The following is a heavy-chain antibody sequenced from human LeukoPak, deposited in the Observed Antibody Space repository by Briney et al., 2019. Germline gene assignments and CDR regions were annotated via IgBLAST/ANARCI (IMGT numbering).Heavy chain of an antibody. D-gene: IGHD2-2*01. CDR1: GFTFSSYA. J-gene: IGHJ4*02. Sequence: GGSLRLSCAASGFTFSSYAMGWVRQAPGKGLEWVSAISGSGGSTYYADSVKGRFTISRDNSKNTLYLQMNSLRAEDTAVYYCAKDFLYCSSTSCYAFDYWGQGTLVTVSS. V-gene: IGHV3-23*01. CDR2: ISGSGGST. CDR3: AKDFLYCSSTSCYAFDY.